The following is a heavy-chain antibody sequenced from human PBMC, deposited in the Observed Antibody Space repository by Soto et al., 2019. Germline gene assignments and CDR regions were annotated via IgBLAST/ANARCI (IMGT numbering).Heavy chain of an antibody. CDR2: IIPMFDIA. J-gene: IGHJ3*02. CDR3: TLGSWSAEAFDI. D-gene: IGHD6-13*01. Sequence: QVQLVQSGVEVKKPGSSVKVSCKAAGGSFSIYTVFWLRQAPGQGLEWMGRIIPMFDIANYAQNFQGRVTXXAXXFTDTGYMEMRNLRSDDTAVYYCTLGSWSAEAFDIGGQGTLATASS. CDR1: GGSFSIYT. V-gene: IGHV1-69*02.